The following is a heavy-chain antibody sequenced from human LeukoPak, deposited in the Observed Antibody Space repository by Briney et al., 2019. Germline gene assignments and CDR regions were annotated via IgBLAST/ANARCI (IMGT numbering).Heavy chain of an antibody. D-gene: IGHD2-15*01. Sequence: GGSLRLSCAASGFTFRSYAMSWVRPAPGQGLEWVSAISGSGGSTSYADPVTGRFTISRDHSKNPLYLQMNSLRAEDTAVYYCAKDRCSGGSCYFDYWGQGTLVTVSS. CDR2: ISGSGGST. J-gene: IGHJ4*02. CDR3: AKDRCSGGSCYFDY. CDR1: GFTFRSYA. V-gene: IGHV3-23*01.